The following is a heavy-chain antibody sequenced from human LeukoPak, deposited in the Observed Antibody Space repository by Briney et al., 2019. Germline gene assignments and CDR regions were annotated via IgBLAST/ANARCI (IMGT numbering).Heavy chain of an antibody. J-gene: IGHJ3*02. CDR1: GFTFSSYA. V-gene: IGHV3-23*01. D-gene: IGHD3-3*01. CDR2: ISGSGGST. Sequence: GGSLRLSCAASGFTFSSYAMSWVRQAPRKRLEWVSAISGSGGSTYYADSVKGRFTISRDNSKNTLYLQMNSLRAEDTAVYYCAKDLFTIFGVADAFDIWGQGTMVTVSS. CDR3: AKDLFTIFGVADAFDI.